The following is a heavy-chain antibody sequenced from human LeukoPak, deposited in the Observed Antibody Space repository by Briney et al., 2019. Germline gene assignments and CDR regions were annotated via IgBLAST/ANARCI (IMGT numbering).Heavy chain of an antibody. CDR2: IYYSGST. CDR1: GGSISSYY. CDR3: ARGAGYYDSSGNFDY. V-gene: IGHV4-59*12. J-gene: IGHJ4*02. D-gene: IGHD3-22*01. Sequence: PSETLSLTCTVSGGSISSYYWSWIRQPPGKGLEWIGYIYYSGSTNYNPSLKSRVTISVDTSKNQFSLKLSSVTAADTAVYYCARGAGYYDSSGNFDYWGQGTLVTVSS.